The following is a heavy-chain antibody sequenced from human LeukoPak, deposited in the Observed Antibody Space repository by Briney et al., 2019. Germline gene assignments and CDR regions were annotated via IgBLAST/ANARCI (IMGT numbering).Heavy chain of an antibody. CDR1: GGSFSGYY. CDR3: ARGRFSSSWYWGPYYFDY. V-gene: IGHV4-34*01. CDR2: INHSGST. J-gene: IGHJ4*02. D-gene: IGHD6-13*01. Sequence: SETLSLTCAVYGGSFSGYYWSWIRQPPGKGLEWIGEINHSGSTNYNPSLKSRVTISVDTSKNQFSLKLSSVTAADTAVYYCARGRFSSSWYWGPYYFDYWGQGTLVTGSS.